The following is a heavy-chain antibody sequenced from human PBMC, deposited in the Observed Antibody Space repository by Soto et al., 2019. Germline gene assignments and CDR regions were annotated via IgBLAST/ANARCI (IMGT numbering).Heavy chain of an antibody. V-gene: IGHV3-23*01. CDR1: GFTFRSYA. CDR3: ARDQGASYGLYYFDY. CDR2: VSASGTGT. J-gene: IGHJ4*02. D-gene: IGHD5-18*01. Sequence: GGSLRLSCAASGFTFRSYAMSWVRQAPGKGLEWVSAVSASGTGTYYSDSVKGRFTISRDNSKNTLYLQMNSLRAEDMALYYCARDQGASYGLYYFDYWGQGTLVTVSS.